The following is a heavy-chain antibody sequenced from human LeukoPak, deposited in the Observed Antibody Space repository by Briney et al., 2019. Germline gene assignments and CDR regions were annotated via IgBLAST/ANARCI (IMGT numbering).Heavy chain of an antibody. V-gene: IGHV3-23*01. CDR3: AKADGSWTYDP. CDR1: GFTFSTYA. J-gene: IGHJ5*02. D-gene: IGHD5-24*01. Sequence: LPGGSLRLSCAASGFTFSTYAMSWVRQAPGKGLEWVSAISASGGSTHYADSVKGRFTISRDNSKNTLFLQMNSLRAEDTAVYYCAKADGSWTYDPWGQGTLVTVSS. CDR2: ISASGGST.